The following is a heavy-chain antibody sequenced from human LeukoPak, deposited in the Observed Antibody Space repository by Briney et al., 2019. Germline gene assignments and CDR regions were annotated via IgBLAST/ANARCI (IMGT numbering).Heavy chain of an antibody. J-gene: IGHJ4*02. Sequence: ASVKVSCKGSGYNFDRYGVNWVRQAPGQGLEWVGWISTYNGNTFYAQKFEGRVTMTTDTSTNTVYMDLSSLRSEDTAVYYCARLQSGIVGAMVGTPFDYWGQGTLVTVSS. V-gene: IGHV1-18*04. CDR1: GYNFDRYG. CDR2: ISTYNGNT. D-gene: IGHD1-26*01. CDR3: ARLQSGIVGAMVGTPFDY.